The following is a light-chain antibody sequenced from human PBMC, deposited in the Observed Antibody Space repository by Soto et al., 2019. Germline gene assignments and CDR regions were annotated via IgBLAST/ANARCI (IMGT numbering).Light chain of an antibody. V-gene: IGKV3-11*01. CDR1: QSVSNY. Sequence: EIVLTQSPATLSLSPGERATLSCRASQSVSNYLAWYQQKPGQAPRLLIYDASNRATGIPARFSGSGSGTDFTLTISSLELEDFAVYYCQQRSGWPPLTFGGGTKVEIK. CDR3: QQRSGWPPLT. CDR2: DAS. J-gene: IGKJ4*01.